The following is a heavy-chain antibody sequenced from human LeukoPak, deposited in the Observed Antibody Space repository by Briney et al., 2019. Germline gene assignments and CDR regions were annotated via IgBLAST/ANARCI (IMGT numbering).Heavy chain of an antibody. CDR3: ARETAWPENTPMILFSYFDY. V-gene: IGHV4-4*07. Sequence: PSETLSLTCTVSGGSISSYYWSWIRQTAGKGLEWIGRVSTSGNTIYNPSLESRVTMSADTSGIHFSLNLTSVTAADTAVYYCARETAWPENTPMILFSYFDYWGRGILVTVSS. J-gene: IGHJ4*02. D-gene: IGHD3/OR15-3a*01. CDR1: GGSISSYY. CDR2: VSTSGNT.